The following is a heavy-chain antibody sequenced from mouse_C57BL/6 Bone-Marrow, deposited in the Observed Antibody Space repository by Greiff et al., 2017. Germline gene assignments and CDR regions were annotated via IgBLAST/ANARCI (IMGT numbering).Heavy chain of an antibody. CDR2: ISNLAYSI. Sequence: EVKLMESGGGLVQPGGSLKLSCAASGFTFSDYGMAWVRQAPRKGPEWVAFISNLAYSIYYADTVTGRFTISRENAKNTLYLEMSSLRSEDTAMYYCARQDYGSTWYFDVWGTGTTGTVSS. V-gene: IGHV5-15*01. CDR1: GFTFSDYG. CDR3: ARQDYGSTWYFDV. D-gene: IGHD1-1*01. J-gene: IGHJ1*03.